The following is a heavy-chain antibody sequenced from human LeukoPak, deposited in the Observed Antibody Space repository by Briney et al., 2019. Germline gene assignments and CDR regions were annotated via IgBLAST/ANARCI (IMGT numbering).Heavy chain of an antibody. CDR2: IYHDGST. D-gene: IGHD6-19*01. Sequence: PSETLSLTCTVSGYSVSTDYYWGWIRQPPGKGLEWIGNIYHDGSTYYNPSLKSRVTISVDTSKNQFSLKLTSVTAADTAVYYCTRRAGTDSNGAFDIWGQGTVVTVSS. V-gene: IGHV4-38-2*02. J-gene: IGHJ3*02. CDR1: GYSVSTDYY. CDR3: TRRAGTDSNGAFDI.